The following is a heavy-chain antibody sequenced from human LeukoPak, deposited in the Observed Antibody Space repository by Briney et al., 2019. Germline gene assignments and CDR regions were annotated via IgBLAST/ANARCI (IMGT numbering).Heavy chain of an antibody. J-gene: IGHJ5*02. V-gene: IGHV4-4*07. Sequence: SETLSLTCTVSGGSISSYYWSWLRQPAGKGLEGIGRIYNSGSTNYNPSLKSRVTISVDKSKNQFSLKLSSVTAADTAVYYCARAGGTMVRGPDVVLNWFDPWGQGTLVTVSS. CDR1: GGSISSYY. CDR2: IYNSGST. CDR3: ARAGGTMVRGPDVVLNWFDP. D-gene: IGHD3-10*01.